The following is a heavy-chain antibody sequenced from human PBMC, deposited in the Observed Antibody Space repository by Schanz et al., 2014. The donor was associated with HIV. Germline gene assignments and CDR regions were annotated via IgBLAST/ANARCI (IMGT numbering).Heavy chain of an antibody. J-gene: IGHJ5*01. D-gene: IGHD3-16*02. V-gene: IGHV4-34*02. CDR3: VRGFLMGRDYDYIWGSNRYAAWFDF. CDR1: GASFSDDY. Sequence: QVRLQQWGAGLLKPSETLSLTCAVYGASFSDDYWTWIRQPPGKGLEWIGEINQSGNTNYNPSLKSRVPMFTDTSKKQFSLKLSSVTAADTAVYYCVRGFLMGRDYDYIWGSNRYAAWFDFWGQGTLVAVSS. CDR2: INQSGNT.